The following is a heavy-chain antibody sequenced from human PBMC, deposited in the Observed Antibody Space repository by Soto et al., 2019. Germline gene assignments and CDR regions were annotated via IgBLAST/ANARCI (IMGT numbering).Heavy chain of an antibody. CDR3: AKDGIVRGSGSYLDY. V-gene: IGHV3-30*18. J-gene: IGHJ4*02. Sequence: GGSLRLSCAASGFTFSSYAMHWVRQAPGRGLEWVAITSYDGSTKNYAESVKGRFTISRDNSKNTLDLQMDSLRSEDTAVYYCAKDGIVRGSGSYLDYWGQGALVTVSS. D-gene: IGHD3-10*01. CDR1: GFTFSSYA. CDR2: TSYDGSTK.